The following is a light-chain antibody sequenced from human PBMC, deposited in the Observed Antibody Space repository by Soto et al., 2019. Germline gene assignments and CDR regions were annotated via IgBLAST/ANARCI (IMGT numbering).Light chain of an antibody. Sequence: DIQMTQSPSTLSASVGDRVTITCRASQSLSSWLAWYQQKPGKASKVMIYKTSNLESGAPSRFSGSGSGTEFTLTISSLQPDDFATYYCLQYKSYWTFGQGTKVDIK. CDR2: KTS. J-gene: IGKJ1*01. CDR3: LQYKSYWT. V-gene: IGKV1-5*03. CDR1: QSLSSW.